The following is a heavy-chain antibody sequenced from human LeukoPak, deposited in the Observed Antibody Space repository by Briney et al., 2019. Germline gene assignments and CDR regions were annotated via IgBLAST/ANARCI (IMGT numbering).Heavy chain of an antibody. CDR2: IYYSGST. J-gene: IGHJ5*02. D-gene: IGHD6-6*01. CDR3: ARGPAIAARSPPRFDP. CDR1: GGFISSHY. V-gene: IGHV4-59*11. Sequence: SETLSLTCTVSGGFISSHYWSWIRQPPGKGLEWIGNIYYSGSTNYNPSLKSRVTISVDTSKNQFSLKLSSVTAADTAVYYCARGPAIAARSPPRFDPWGQGTLVTVSS.